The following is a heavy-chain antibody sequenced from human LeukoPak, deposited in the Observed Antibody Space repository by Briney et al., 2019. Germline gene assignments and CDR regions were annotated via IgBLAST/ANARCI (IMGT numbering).Heavy chain of an antibody. Sequence: PGRSLRLSCTASGFTFGNYAMSWVRQAPGKGLEWVGFIRSKAYGGTTEYAASVKGRFTISRDDSKSIAYLQMNSLKTEDTAVYYCTPYGSGAFDIWGQGTMVTVSS. D-gene: IGHD3-10*01. J-gene: IGHJ3*02. CDR3: TPYGSGAFDI. CDR2: IRSKAYGGTT. V-gene: IGHV3-49*04. CDR1: GFTFGNYA.